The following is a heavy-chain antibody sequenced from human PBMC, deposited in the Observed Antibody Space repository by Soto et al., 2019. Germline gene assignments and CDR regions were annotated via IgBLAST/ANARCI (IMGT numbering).Heavy chain of an antibody. Sequence: PSETLSLTCTVSGGSISSYYWSWIRQPPGKGLEWIGYIYYSGSTNYNPSLKSRVTISVDTSKNQFSLKLGSVTAADTAVYYCARVAVDIVVVPAVMGGRYMDVWGKGTTVTVSS. CDR1: GGSISSYY. CDR2: IYYSGST. CDR3: ARVAVDIVVVPAVMGGRYMDV. V-gene: IGHV4-59*01. D-gene: IGHD2-2*03. J-gene: IGHJ6*03.